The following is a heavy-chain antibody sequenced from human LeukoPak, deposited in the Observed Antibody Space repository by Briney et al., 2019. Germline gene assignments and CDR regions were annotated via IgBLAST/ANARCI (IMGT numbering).Heavy chain of an antibody. Sequence: GGSLRLSCTASGFTFSSYGMNWVRQAPGKGLEWVSATSDSGGSTYYADSVKGRFTISRDNSKNTLYLQMNSLRAEDTAVYYCARNKKGDRYTYGHDYWGQGTLVTVSS. D-gene: IGHD5-18*01. V-gene: IGHV3-23*01. CDR3: ARNKKGDRYTYGHDY. CDR1: GFTFSSYG. CDR2: TSDSGGST. J-gene: IGHJ4*02.